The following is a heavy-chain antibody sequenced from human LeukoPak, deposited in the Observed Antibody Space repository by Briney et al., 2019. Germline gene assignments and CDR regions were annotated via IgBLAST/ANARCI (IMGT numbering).Heavy chain of an antibody. Sequence: GGSLRLSCAASGFTFSSYSMNWVRQAPGKGLEWVSSISSSSSYIYYADSVKGRFTISRDNAKNSLYLQMNSLRAEDTAVYYCAGNYDFWSGRFDYWGQGTLVTASS. V-gene: IGHV3-21*01. J-gene: IGHJ4*02. D-gene: IGHD3-3*01. CDR2: ISSSSSYI. CDR1: GFTFSSYS. CDR3: AGNYDFWSGRFDY.